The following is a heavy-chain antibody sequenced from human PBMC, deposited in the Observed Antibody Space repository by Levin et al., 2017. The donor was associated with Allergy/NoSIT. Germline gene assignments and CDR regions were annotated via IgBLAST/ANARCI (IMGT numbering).Heavy chain of an antibody. D-gene: IGHD6-19*01. Sequence: PGGSLRLSCAASGFTFSSYAMSWVRQAPGKGLEWVSAISGSGGSTYYADSVKGRFTISRDNSKNTLYLQMNSLRAEDTAVYYCAKDYSSGWYGLYWFDPWGQGTLVTVSS. CDR1: GFTFSSYA. CDR3: AKDYSSGWYGLYWFDP. J-gene: IGHJ5*02. CDR2: ISGSGGST. V-gene: IGHV3-23*01.